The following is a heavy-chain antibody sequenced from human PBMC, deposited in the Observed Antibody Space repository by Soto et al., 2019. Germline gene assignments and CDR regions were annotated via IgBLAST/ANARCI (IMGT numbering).Heavy chain of an antibody. D-gene: IGHD6-13*01. CDR2: INHSGST. CDR3: ARGGSKRYSSPRSYSYGMEV. CDR1: VVSFSGYY. J-gene: IGHJ6*02. V-gene: IGHV4-34*01. Sequence: SETLSLTCAVYVVSFSGYYWSCIRQPPGKGLEWIGEINHSGSTNYNPSLKSRVTISVDTSKNQFSLKLSSVTAADTAVYYCARGGSKRYSSPRSYSYGMEVWGQGTTVTVSS.